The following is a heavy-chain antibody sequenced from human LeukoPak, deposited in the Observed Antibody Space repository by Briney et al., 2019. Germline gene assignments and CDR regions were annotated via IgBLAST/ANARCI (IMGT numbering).Heavy chain of an antibody. Sequence: GGSLRLSCAASGFTFSSYSMNWVRQAPGKGLEWVSYISSSSTIYYADSVKGRFTISRDNSKNTLYLQMNSLRAEDTAVYYCARDLSWQYFDYWGQGTLVTVSS. J-gene: IGHJ4*02. V-gene: IGHV3-48*01. CDR1: GFTFSSYS. CDR2: ISSSSTI. CDR3: ARDLSWQYFDY.